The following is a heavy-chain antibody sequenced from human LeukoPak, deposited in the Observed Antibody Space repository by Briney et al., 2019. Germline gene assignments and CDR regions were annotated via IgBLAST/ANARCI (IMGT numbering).Heavy chain of an antibody. CDR2: ISSLSGTI. J-gene: IGHJ4*02. Sequence: GGSLRLSCAASGFTFSSYSMNWVRQAPGEGLEWVSYISSLSGTINYADSVKGRFIISRDNAKNSMFLQMNSLRAEDTAVYYCVRDQGGAVSYWGQGTLVTVSS. V-gene: IGHV3-48*01. D-gene: IGHD3-16*01. CDR3: VRDQGGAVSY. CDR1: GFTFSSYS.